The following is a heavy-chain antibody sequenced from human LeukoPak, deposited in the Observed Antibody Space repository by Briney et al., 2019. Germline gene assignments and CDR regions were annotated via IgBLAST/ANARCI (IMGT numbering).Heavy chain of an antibody. CDR3: ASTSGYCSGGNCYSAFDY. J-gene: IGHJ4*02. V-gene: IGHV4-59*01. CDR2: IYYRGST. D-gene: IGHD2-15*01. CDR1: GGSINNYY. Sequence: SETLSLTCTVSGGSINNYYWSWIRQPPGKGLEWIGYIYYRGSTNYNPSLKSRVTISVDTSNNQFSLKLSSVTAADTAVYYCASTSGYCSGGNCYSAFDYWGQGTLVTVSS.